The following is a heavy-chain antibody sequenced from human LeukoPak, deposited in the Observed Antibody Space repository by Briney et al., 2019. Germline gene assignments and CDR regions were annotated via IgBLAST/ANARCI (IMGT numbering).Heavy chain of an antibody. J-gene: IGHJ5*02. V-gene: IGHV3-23*01. CDR3: ARVSGYSSPNHWFDP. CDR1: GFTFSGFA. Sequence: GGSLRLSCAASGFTFSGFAMSWVRRTPGKGLEWVSGISGSGDNTLYADSVKGRFTISRDNSKNTLYLEMNSLRAEDTAVYYCARVSGYSSPNHWFDPWGQGTLVTVSS. CDR2: ISGSGDNT. D-gene: IGHD6-19*01.